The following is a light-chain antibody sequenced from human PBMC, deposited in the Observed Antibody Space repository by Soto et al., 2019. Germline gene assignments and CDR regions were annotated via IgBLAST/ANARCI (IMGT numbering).Light chain of an antibody. J-gene: IGLJ2*01. CDR2: DNN. Sequence: QSVLTQPPSMSAAPGQKVTISCSGSSSNIGNNYVSWYQQLPGTAPKLLIYDNNKRPSGIPDRFSGSKSGTSATLDITGLQTGDEADYYCGTWDSSLSAGRVFGGGTQLTVL. V-gene: IGLV1-51*01. CDR3: GTWDSSLSAGRV. CDR1: SSNIGNNY.